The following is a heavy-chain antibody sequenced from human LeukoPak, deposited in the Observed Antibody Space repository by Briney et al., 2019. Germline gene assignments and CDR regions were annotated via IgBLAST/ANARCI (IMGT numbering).Heavy chain of an antibody. CDR1: GFTFSSYA. D-gene: IGHD6-13*01. V-gene: IGHV3-30-3*01. J-gene: IGHJ6*03. CDR3: AKGGAAAGTHYYYMDV. CDR2: ISYDGSSK. Sequence: GRSLRLSCAASGFTFSSYAMHWVRQAPGKGLEWVAVISYDGSSKYYADSVKGRFTISRDNSKNTLYLQMNSLRAEDTAVYYCAKGGAAAGTHYYYMDVWGKGTTVTVSS.